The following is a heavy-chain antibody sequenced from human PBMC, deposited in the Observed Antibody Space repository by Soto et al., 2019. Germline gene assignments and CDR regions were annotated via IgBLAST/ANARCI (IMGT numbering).Heavy chain of an antibody. V-gene: IGHV4-59*08. CDR1: GGSFSGYY. CDR2: IYYSVST. J-gene: IGHJ4*02. CDR3: ARMNIVATINYFDY. D-gene: IGHD5-12*01. Sequence: SETLSLTCAVYGGSFSGYYWSWIRQPPGKGLEWIGYIYYSVSTNYNPSLKSRVTISVDTSKNQFSLKLSSVTAADTAVYYCARMNIVATINYFDYWGQGTLVTVSS.